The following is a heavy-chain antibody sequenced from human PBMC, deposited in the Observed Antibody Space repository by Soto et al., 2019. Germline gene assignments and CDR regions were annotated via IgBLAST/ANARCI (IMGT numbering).Heavy chain of an antibody. J-gene: IGHJ6*01. CDR2: IYYSGST. Sequence: ETLSLTGAVSGGSVSSGIHYWSWIRQPPGKGMEWIGNIYYSGSTNYNPSLKSRVTIPVDTSKNQFSLKLRSMTAAETAVYYCARERRGSSTSRPWNYGRMDVGGQETKVT. V-gene: IGHV4-61*01. CDR1: GGSVSSGIHY. D-gene: IGHD2-2*01. CDR3: ARERRGSSTSRPWNYGRMDV.